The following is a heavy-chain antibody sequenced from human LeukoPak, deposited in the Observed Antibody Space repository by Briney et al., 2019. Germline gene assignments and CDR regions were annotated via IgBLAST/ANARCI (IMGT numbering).Heavy chain of an antibody. V-gene: IGHV3-30*02. Sequence: PGGSLRLSCAAPGFTFSTHGMNWVRQAPGKGLEWVAFINNDGDLKYSADSMKGRFTISRDNSRNTLFLQMDTLRVDDTAVYYCASDISVVPSAVAEYFQHWGHGTLVTVSS. D-gene: IGHD2-2*01. CDR3: ASDISVVPSAVAEYFQH. CDR1: GFTFSTHG. CDR2: INNDGDLK. J-gene: IGHJ1*01.